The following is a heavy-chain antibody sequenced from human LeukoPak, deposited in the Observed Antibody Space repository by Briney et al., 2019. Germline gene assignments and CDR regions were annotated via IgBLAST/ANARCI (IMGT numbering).Heavy chain of an antibody. D-gene: IGHD3-3*01. CDR2: IYYSGST. CDR1: GGSISSGGYS. V-gene: IGHV4-31*03. Sequence: SQTLSLTCTVPGGSISSGGYSWSWVRQHPGKGLEWIGYIYYSGSTYYNPSLKSRVTISVDTSKNQFSLKLSSVTAADTAVYYCARSLRIITIFGVVPMPVDYWGQGTLVTVSS. J-gene: IGHJ4*02. CDR3: ARSLRIITIFGVVPMPVDY.